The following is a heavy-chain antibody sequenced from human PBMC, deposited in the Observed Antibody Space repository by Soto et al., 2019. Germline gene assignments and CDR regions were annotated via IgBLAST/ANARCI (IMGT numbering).Heavy chain of an antibody. D-gene: IGHD1-1*01. Sequence: QVHLVQSGAEVKKPGASVKVSCKASGYTFTSYGITWVRQDPGQGLERMGWISAHNGNPDYAQKLQGRVIVTRDTSTSTAYMELRSLRSDDTAVYYFARGRYGDYWGQGALVNLSS. J-gene: IGHJ4*02. CDR2: ISAHNGNP. CDR1: GYTFTSYG. V-gene: IGHV1-18*01. CDR3: ARGRYGDY.